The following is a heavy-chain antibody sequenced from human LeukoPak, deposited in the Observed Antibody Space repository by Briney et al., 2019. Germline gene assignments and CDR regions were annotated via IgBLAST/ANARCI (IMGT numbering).Heavy chain of an antibody. J-gene: IGHJ4*02. D-gene: IGHD6-19*01. CDR2: IYYSGST. CDR3: ARLRVVREYSSGWYEDY. V-gene: IGHV4-59*08. Sequence: SETLSLTCTVSGGSISSYYWSWIRQPPGKGLEWIGYIYYSGSTNYNPSLKSRVTISVDTSKNQFSLKLSSVTAADTAVYYCARLRVVREYSSGWYEDYWGQGTLVTVSP. CDR1: GGSISSYY.